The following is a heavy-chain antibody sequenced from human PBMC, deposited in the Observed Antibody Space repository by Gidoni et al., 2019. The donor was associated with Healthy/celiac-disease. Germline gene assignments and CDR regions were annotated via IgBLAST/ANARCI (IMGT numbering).Heavy chain of an antibody. V-gene: IGHV4-31*03. J-gene: IGHJ3*02. CDR3: ARGSDIVSLAAFDI. CDR2: IYYSGRT. Sequence: QVQLQESGPGLVKPSQTLSLTCPVSGGSISSGGYYWSWIRQHPGKGLEWIGYIYYSGRTYYNPSLKSRVTISVDTSKNQFSLKLSSVTAADTAVYYCARGSDIVSLAAFDIWGQGTMVTVSS. CDR1: GGSISSGGYY. D-gene: IGHD5-12*01.